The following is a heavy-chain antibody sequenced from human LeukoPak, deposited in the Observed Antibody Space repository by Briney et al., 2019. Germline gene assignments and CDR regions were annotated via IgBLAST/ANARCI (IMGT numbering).Heavy chain of an antibody. J-gene: IGHJ5*02. CDR1: GFTFSSYW. D-gene: IGHD3-10*01. Sequence: GGSLRPSCAASGFTFSSYWMHWVRQAPGEGLIWVSRINGDGRTTTYADSVKGRFTISRDNAKNTLYLQMNSLRAEDTAVYFCARDLDGSGSYHWFDPWGQGTLVTVFS. CDR3: ARDLDGSGSYHWFDP. V-gene: IGHV3-74*01. CDR2: INGDGRTT.